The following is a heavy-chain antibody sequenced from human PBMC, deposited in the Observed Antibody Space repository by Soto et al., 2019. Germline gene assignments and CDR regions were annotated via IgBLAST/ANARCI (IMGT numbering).Heavy chain of an antibody. Sequence: PSDTLSLTCNVSGGPIKINSYYWGWIRQPPGKGLEWIGSIFHGGSTNYNPSLKSRVTISVDTSKNQFSLKLSSVTAADTAVYYCARYYYAGLYPCVDPWGQGTLVTVSS. D-gene: IGHD3-10*01. CDR3: ARYYYAGLYPCVDP. CDR2: IFHGGST. V-gene: IGHV4-39*07. J-gene: IGHJ5*02. CDR1: GGPIKINSYY.